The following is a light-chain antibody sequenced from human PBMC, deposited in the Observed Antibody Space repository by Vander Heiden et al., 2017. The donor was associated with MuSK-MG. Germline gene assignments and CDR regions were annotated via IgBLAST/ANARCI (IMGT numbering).Light chain of an antibody. Sequence: QSALTQPPSASGSPGQSVTISCTGTSSDVGGYNYVSWYQQHPGKAHKLMIYEVSKRPSGAPDRFSGSKSGNTASLTVSGLQAEDEADYYCSSYAGSPWVFGTGTKVTVL. CDR1: SSDVGGYNY. J-gene: IGLJ1*01. CDR2: EVS. V-gene: IGLV2-8*01. CDR3: SSYAGSPWV.